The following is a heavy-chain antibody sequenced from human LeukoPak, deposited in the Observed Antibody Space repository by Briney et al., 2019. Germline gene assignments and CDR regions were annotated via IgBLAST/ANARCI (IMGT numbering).Heavy chain of an antibody. D-gene: IGHD4/OR15-4a*01. CDR1: GGSISSSSDY. V-gene: IGHV4-39*01. CDR2: IYYSGSA. Sequence: PSETLSLTCTASGGSISSSSDYWGWIRQPPGKGLEWIGSIYYSGSAYYNPSLKSRVTISVDTSKNQFSLKLSSVTAADTAVYYCARRKGAYSYYYYYMDVWGKGTPVTVSS. CDR3: ARRKGAYSYYYYYMDV. J-gene: IGHJ6*03.